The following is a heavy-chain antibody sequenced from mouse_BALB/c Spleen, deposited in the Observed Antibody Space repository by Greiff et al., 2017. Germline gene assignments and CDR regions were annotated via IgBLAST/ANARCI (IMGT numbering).Heavy chain of an antibody. V-gene: IGHV5-9-3*01. CDR3: ARDYRYDEYFDV. CDR2: ISSGGSYT. D-gene: IGHD2-14*01. Sequence: EVQLVESGGGLVKPGGSLKLSCAASGFTFSSYAMSWVRQTPEKRLEWVATISSGGSYTYYPDSVKGRFTISRDNAKNTLYLQMSSLRSEDTAMYYCARDYRYDEYFDVWGAGTTVTVSS. CDR1: GFTFSSYA. J-gene: IGHJ1*01.